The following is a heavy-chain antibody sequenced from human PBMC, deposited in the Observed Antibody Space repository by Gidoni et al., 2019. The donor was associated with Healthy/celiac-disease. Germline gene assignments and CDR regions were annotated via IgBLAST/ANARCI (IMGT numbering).Heavy chain of an antibody. CDR3: ARTPDIGYSSSWYYFDY. D-gene: IGHD6-13*01. J-gene: IGHJ4*02. Sequence: QVQLVESGGGLVKPGGSLRLSCAASGFTFSDYYMSWIRQAPGKGLEWVSYISSSSSYTNYADSVKGRFTISRDNAKNSLYLQMNSLRAEDTAVYYCARTPDIGYSSSWYYFDYWGQGTLVTVSS. V-gene: IGHV3-11*05. CDR1: GFTFSDYY. CDR2: ISSSSSYT.